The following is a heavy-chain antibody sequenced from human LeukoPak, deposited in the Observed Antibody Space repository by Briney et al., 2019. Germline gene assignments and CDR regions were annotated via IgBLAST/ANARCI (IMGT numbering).Heavy chain of an antibody. J-gene: IGHJ4*02. D-gene: IGHD3-22*01. CDR1: GGSISSYY. CDR2: IYTSGST. Sequence: SETLSLTCTVSGGSISSYYWSWIRQPAGKGLEWIGRIYTSGSTNYNPSLKSRVTMSVDTSENQFSLKLSSVTAADTAVYYCARVAMAENYYDSSGYFDYWGQGTLVTVSS. CDR3: ARVAMAENYYDSSGYFDY. V-gene: IGHV4-4*07.